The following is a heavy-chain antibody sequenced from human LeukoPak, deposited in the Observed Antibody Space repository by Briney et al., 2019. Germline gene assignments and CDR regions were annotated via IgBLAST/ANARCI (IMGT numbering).Heavy chain of an antibody. CDR3: ARVLDANRDYDQGVMNI. Sequence: ASVKVSCKTSGYTFNDYFMYWVRQAPGQGLEWMGWINPYSGGTKYAQKFQGRVTMTRDTSISTVFMELRSIKSDDTALYYCARVLDANRDYDQGVMNIWGQGTMVTVSS. CDR2: INPYSGGT. CDR1: GYTFNDYF. V-gene: IGHV1-2*02. J-gene: IGHJ3*02. D-gene: IGHD5-12*01.